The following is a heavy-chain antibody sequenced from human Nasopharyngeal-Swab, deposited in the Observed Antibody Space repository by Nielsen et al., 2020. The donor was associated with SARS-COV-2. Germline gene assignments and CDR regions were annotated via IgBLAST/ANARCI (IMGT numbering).Heavy chain of an antibody. CDR3: AASLPYDSSGYYS. Sequence: WVRQAPGQRLEWIGWIVVGSGNTNYAQKFQERVTITRDMSTSTAYMELSSLRSEDTAVYYCAASLPYDSSGYYSWGPGTLVTVSS. D-gene: IGHD3-22*01. J-gene: IGHJ4*02. CDR2: IVVGSGNT. V-gene: IGHV1-58*01.